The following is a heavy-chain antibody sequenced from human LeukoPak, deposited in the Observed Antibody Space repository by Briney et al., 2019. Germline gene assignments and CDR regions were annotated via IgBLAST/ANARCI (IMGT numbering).Heavy chain of an antibody. CDR3: ARGSGYSSSWLGKDIYYFVY. D-gene: IGHD6-13*01. V-gene: IGHV4-61*01. Sequence: SETLSLTCTVSGGSVSSGSYYWSWIRQPPGKGLEWIGYIYYSGSTNYNPSLKSRVTISVDTSKNQFSLKLSSVTAADTAVYYCARGSGYSSSWLGKDIYYFVYWGQGTLVTVSS. CDR1: GGSVSSGSYY. CDR2: IYYSGST. J-gene: IGHJ4*02.